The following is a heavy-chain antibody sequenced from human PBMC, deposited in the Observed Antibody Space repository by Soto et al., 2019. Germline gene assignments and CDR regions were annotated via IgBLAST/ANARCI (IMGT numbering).Heavy chain of an antibody. CDR1: GFSVTSNY. CDR3: ARVTTFYDILTSSYALNYFDY. CDR2: IYAGGNT. J-gene: IGHJ4*02. D-gene: IGHD3-9*01. V-gene: IGHV3-53*01. Sequence: GGSLRLSCTASGFSVTSNYMTWVRQAPGKGLECVSVIYAGGNTYYADSVKGRFTISSDKSKNTLYLQMNNLRAEDTAVYYCARVTTFYDILTSSYALNYFDYWGQGTRVTVSS.